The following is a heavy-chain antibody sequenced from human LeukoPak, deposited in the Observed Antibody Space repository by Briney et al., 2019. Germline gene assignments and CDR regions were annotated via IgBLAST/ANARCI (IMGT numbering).Heavy chain of an antibody. CDR3: ARDQDIVVVVAALRQREMGGFDP. CDR2: MNPNSGNT. CDR1: GYTFTSYG. V-gene: IGHV1-8*02. Sequence: ASVKVSCKASGYTFTSYGISWVRQATGQGLEWMGWMNPNSGNTGYAQKFQGRDTMTRNTSISTAYMELSSLRSEDTAVYYCARDQDIVVVVAALRQREMGGFDPWGQGTLVTVSS. D-gene: IGHD2-15*01. J-gene: IGHJ5*02.